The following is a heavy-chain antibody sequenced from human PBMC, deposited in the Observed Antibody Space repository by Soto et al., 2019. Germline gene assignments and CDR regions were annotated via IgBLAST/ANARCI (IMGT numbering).Heavy chain of an antibody. CDR3: ARGPGFDY. J-gene: IGHJ4*02. CDR1: GGSFSGYY. V-gene: IGHV4-34*01. CDR2: INHSGST. Sequence: SATRALTCAVYGGSFSGYYWSWIRQPPGKGLEWIGEINHSGSTNYNPSLKSRVTIPVDTSKNQFSLKLSSVTAADTAVYYCARGPGFDYWGQGTLVTVSS.